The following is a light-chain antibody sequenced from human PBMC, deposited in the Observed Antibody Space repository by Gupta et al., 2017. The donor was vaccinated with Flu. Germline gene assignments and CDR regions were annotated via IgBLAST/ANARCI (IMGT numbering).Light chain of an antibody. CDR2: AAS. Sequence: PSSLSASVGDRVTITCRASQIINTFLNWYQQKPGKVPKLLIYAASSLQSGVTSRFSGSGSETEYTLTISSLQPEDFATYYCQQRDSTPRTFGQGTKVDIK. V-gene: IGKV1-39*01. J-gene: IGKJ1*01. CDR3: QQRDSTPRT. CDR1: QIINTF.